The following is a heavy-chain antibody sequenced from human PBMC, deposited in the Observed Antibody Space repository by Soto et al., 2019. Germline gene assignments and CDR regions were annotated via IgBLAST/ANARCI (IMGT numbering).Heavy chain of an antibody. CDR2: LIPIFGTA. J-gene: IGHJ4*02. CDR1: GGPFSSYA. D-gene: IGHD5-18*01. CDR3: ACGGILDTAMVDY. V-gene: IGHV1-69*13. Sequence: ASLKVSCKSSGGPFSSYAISWVRQAPGQGLEWMGGLIPIFGTANYAQKFQGRVTITADESTSTAYMELSSLRSEDTAVYYCACGGILDTAMVDYWGQGTLVTVSS.